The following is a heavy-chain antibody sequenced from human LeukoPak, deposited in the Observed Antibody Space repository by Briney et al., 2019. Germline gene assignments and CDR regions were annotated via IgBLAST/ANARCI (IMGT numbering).Heavy chain of an antibody. CDR1: GFTFDDYA. V-gene: IGHV3-9*01. D-gene: IGHD3-9*01. J-gene: IGHJ4*02. Sequence: GGSLRLSCAASGFTFDDYAMHWVRQAPGKGLEWVSGISWNSGSIGYADSVKGRFTISRDNSKNTLYLQMNSLRAEDTAVYYCAKDGAGFRYFDWLLNYWGQGTLVTVSS. CDR3: AKDGAGFRYFDWLLNY. CDR2: ISWNSGSI.